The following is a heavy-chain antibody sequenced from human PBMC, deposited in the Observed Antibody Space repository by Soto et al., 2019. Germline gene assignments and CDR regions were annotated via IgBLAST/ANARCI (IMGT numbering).Heavy chain of an antibody. Sequence: SETLSLTCTVSGGSISSGGYYWSWIRQHPGKGLEWIGYIYYSGSTYYNPSLKSRVTISVDTSKNQFSLKLSSVTAADTAVYYCARGAPVRFDPWGQGTLVTVSS. D-gene: IGHD2-8*01. J-gene: IGHJ5*02. V-gene: IGHV4-31*03. CDR3: ARGAPVRFDP. CDR1: GGSISSGGYY. CDR2: IYYSGST.